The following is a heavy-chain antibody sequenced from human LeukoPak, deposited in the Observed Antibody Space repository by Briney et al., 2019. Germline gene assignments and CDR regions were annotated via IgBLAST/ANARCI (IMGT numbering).Heavy chain of an antibody. CDR3: ARARNGGSYGDLQKYYFDY. V-gene: IGHV3-48*01. Sequence: PGGSLRLSCAASGFTFSSYSMNWVRQAPGKGLEWVSYISSSSSTIYYADSVKGRFTISRDNAKNSLYLQMNSLRAEDTAVYYCARARNGGSYGDLQKYYFDYWGQGTLVTVSS. CDR1: GFTFSSYS. D-gene: IGHD1-26*01. J-gene: IGHJ4*02. CDR2: ISSSSSTI.